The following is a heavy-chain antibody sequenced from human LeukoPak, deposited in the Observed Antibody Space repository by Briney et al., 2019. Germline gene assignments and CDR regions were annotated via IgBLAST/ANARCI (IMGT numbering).Heavy chain of an antibody. CDR1: GGSISSYY. J-gene: IGHJ4*02. CDR3: ARQNFRLSSYFDY. CDR2: IYYSGST. D-gene: IGHD2-2*01. Sequence: PSETLSLTCTVSGGSISSYYWSWIRQPPGKGLEWIGYIYYSGSTNYNPSLKSRVTTSVDTSKNQFSLKLSSVTAADTAVCYCARQNFRLSSYFDYWGQGTLVTVSS. V-gene: IGHV4-59*08.